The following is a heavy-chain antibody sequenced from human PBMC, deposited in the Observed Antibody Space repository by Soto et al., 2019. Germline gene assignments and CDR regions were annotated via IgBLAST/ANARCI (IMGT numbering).Heavy chain of an antibody. CDR2: ISGSVGST. V-gene: IGHV3-23*01. D-gene: IGHD4-17*01. CDR3: AKDRTVTTDYFDY. Sequence: EVQLLESGGGSVQPGGSLRLSCAASGFTFSSYAMSWVRQAPGKGLEWVSAISGSVGSTYYADSVKGRFTISRDNSKNTLYLQMNSLRAEDTAVYYCAKDRTVTTDYFDYWGQGTLVTVSS. CDR1: GFTFSSYA. J-gene: IGHJ4*02.